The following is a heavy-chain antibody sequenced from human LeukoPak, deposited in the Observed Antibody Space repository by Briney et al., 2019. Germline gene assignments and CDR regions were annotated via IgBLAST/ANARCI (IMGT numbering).Heavy chain of an antibody. CDR2: ISGSGSYI. CDR1: GFSFSTYT. CDR3: ASHFWNYYRIDY. D-gene: IGHD3-3*02. Sequence: GESLRLSCAASGFSFSTYTMNWTRRAPGKGLEWVSSISGSGSYIYYSDSVKGRFTISRDNAKNSLSLQMNSLRAEDTAIYYCASHFWNYYRIDYWGQGILVTVSS. J-gene: IGHJ4*02. V-gene: IGHV3-21*01.